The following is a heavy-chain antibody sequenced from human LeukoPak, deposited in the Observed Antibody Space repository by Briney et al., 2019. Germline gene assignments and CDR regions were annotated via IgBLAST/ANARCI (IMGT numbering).Heavy chain of an antibody. D-gene: IGHD5-18*01. CDR3: AKGLKTAVGPYMGYHYYMDV. V-gene: IGHV3-23*01. J-gene: IGHJ6*03. CDR1: GFTFSSNG. Sequence: GGSPRLSCAASGFTFSSNGMNWVRQAPGKGLEWVSYISATGGTIYYADSVKGRFTISRDNSKNTLSLQMISLRAEDTALYYCAKGLKTAVGPYMGYHYYMDVWGKGTTVTVSS. CDR2: ISATGGTI.